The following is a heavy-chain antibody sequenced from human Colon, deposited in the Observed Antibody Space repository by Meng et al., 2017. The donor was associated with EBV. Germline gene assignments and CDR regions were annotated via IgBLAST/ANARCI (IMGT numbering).Heavy chain of an antibody. CDR1: GGSISTRDW. Sequence: QGQLKGRGPGLGAPSGTLSLTCAVSGGSISTRDWWSWVRQPPGKGLEWIGEIYRGGGTNYNPSFKSRVTISVDTSNNHFSLKLSYATAADTAVYYCARVRVIPAAVGFDYWGQGTLVTVSS. CDR2: IYRGGGT. V-gene: IGHV4-4*02. CDR3: ARVRVIPAAVGFDY. J-gene: IGHJ4*02. D-gene: IGHD2-2*01.